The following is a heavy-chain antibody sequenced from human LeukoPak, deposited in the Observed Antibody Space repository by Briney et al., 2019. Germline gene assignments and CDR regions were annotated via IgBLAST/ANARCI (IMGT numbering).Heavy chain of an antibody. D-gene: IGHD4-17*01. CDR1: GGSISSYY. Sequence: SETLSLTCTVSGGSISSYYWSWIRQPAGKGLEWIGRIYTSGSTDYNPSLKSRVTMSVDTSKNQFSLKLSSVTAADTAVYYCARAHLYGDYVFGMDVWGQGTTVTVSS. CDR2: IYTSGST. J-gene: IGHJ6*02. V-gene: IGHV4-4*07. CDR3: ARAHLYGDYVFGMDV.